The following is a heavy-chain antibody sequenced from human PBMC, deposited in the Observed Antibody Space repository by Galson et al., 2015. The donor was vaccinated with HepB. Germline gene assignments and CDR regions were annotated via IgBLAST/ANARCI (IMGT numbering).Heavy chain of an antibody. D-gene: IGHD2-2*01. J-gene: IGHJ4*02. CDR1: GFTFSSYS. CDR3: ARAFCSSTSCYSHHFDY. V-gene: IGHV3-48*04. CDR2: ISGSGSTI. Sequence: SLRLSCAASGFTFSSYSMNWVRLAPGKGLEWVSYISGSGSTIYYADSVKGRFTISRDNAKNSLYLQMNSLRAEDTAVYYCARAFCSSTSCYSHHFDYWGQGTLVTVSS.